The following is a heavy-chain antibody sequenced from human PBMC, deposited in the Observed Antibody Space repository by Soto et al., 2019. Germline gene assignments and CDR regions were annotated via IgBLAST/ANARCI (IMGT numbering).Heavy chain of an antibody. CDR2: IYHRGST. J-gene: IGHJ4*02. CDR1: GGSIRSGGYS. V-gene: IGHV4-30-2*01. D-gene: IGHD2-15*01. CDR3: ARGAVVVLGY. Sequence: QLQLQESGSGLLKPSQTLSLTCAVSGGSIRSGGYSWSWIRQPPGKGLEWIGYIYHRGSTYYNPSLKSRVTILVDRSKNQFSLKLSSVTAADTALYYCARGAVVVLGYWGQGTLVTVSS.